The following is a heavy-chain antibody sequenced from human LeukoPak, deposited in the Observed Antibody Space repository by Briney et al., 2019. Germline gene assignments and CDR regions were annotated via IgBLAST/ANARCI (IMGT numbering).Heavy chain of an antibody. D-gene: IGHD5-12*01. J-gene: IGHJ4*02. CDR2: IKSKTEGGTT. V-gene: IGHV3-15*01. CDR1: GFILSNAW. CDR3: TTTYIVASTGKFGDY. Sequence: PGGSLRLSCAASGFILSNAWMNGVRQAPGKGLEWVGRIKSKTEGGTTDYAAPVKGRFTISRDDSQNTVDLQISSLTAEDTAMYFCTTTYIVASTGKFGDYWGQGTLVVVSS.